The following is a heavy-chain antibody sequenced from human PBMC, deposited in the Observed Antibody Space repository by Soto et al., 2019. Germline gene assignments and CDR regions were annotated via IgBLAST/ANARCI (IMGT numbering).Heavy chain of an antibody. V-gene: IGHV3-11*01. CDR2: VSRSGRTI. CDR3: VRNTSAWPVYSYYGLDV. J-gene: IGHJ6*02. Sequence: QVQVVESGGGLVKPGGSLTLSCTVPGFTLSEYYMTWIRQAPGKGLEWISYVSRSGRTIYYADSVKGRFTVSRDNAKNSLSLQMNDLRVEDTAVYYCVRNTSAWPVYSYYGLDVWGQGATVTVSS. D-gene: IGHD3-22*01. CDR1: GFTLSEYY.